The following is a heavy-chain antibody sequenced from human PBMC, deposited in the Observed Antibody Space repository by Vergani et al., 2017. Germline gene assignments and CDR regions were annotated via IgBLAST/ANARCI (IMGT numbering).Heavy chain of an antibody. V-gene: IGHV4-59*12. J-gene: IGHJ4*02. CDR2: IYYSGST. Sequence: QVQLQESGPGLVKPSETLSLTCTVSGGSISSYYWSWIRQPPGKGLELIGYIYYSGSTYYNPSLKSRVTISVDTSKNQFSLKLSSVTAADTAVYYCARGLGRSSGWYDVGYWGQGTLVTVSS. CDR1: GGSISSYY. D-gene: IGHD6-19*01. CDR3: ARGLGRSSGWYDVGY.